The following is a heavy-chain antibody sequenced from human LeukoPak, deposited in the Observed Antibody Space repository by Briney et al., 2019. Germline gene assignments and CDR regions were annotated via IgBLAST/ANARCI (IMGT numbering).Heavy chain of an antibody. CDR2: MQSSGNS. V-gene: IGHV4-4*08. D-gene: IGHD1-26*01. CDR3: ARDRSGSYYGHDAFDI. J-gene: IGHJ3*02. CDR1: GDSISTYH. Sequence: SETLSLTCSVSGDSISTYHWNWVRERPGKGLEWIGYMQSSGNSNYNPSLKSRVFMSVDTSKNQFVLNLMSVTAADTAVYYCARDRSGSYYGHDAFDIWGQGTMVTVSS.